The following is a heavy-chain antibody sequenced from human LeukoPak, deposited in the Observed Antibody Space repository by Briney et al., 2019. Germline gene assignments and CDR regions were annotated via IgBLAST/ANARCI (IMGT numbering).Heavy chain of an antibody. CDR2: IYYSGST. J-gene: IGHJ3*02. CDR1: GGSISSSSYY. Sequence: SETLSLTCTVSGGSISSSSYYWGWIRQPPGKGLEWIGSIYYSGSTYYNPSLKSRVTISVDTSKNQFSLKLSSVTAADTAVYCCARLWFGGAFDIWGQGTMVTVSS. V-gene: IGHV4-39*01. CDR3: ARLWFGGAFDI. D-gene: IGHD3-10*01.